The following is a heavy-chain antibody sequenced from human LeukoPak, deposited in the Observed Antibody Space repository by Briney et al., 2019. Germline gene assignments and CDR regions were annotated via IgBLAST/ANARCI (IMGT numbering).Heavy chain of an antibody. D-gene: IGHD3-3*01. J-gene: IGHJ6*02. CDR2: ISSSSSYI. Sequence: GGSLRLACAASGFTFSSYSMNRVRQAPGKGLEWVSSISSSSSYIYYADSVKGRFTISRDNAKNSLYLQMNSLRAEDTAVYYCARDCYDFWSGYDYYYYYYGMDVWGQGTTVTVSS. V-gene: IGHV3-21*01. CDR3: ARDCYDFWSGYDYYYYYYGMDV. CDR1: GFTFSSYS.